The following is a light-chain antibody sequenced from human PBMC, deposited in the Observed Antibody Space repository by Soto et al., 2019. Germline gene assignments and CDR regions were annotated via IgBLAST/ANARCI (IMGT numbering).Light chain of an antibody. CDR3: QQRSNWPLT. V-gene: IGKV3-11*01. CDR1: QSVSSF. CDR2: DAS. J-gene: IGKJ4*01. Sequence: EIVLTQSPATLSLSPGERATLSCRASQSVSSFLAWYQHKPGQAPRLLISDASNRATGIPARFSGSGSGTDFTVTISSLEPEDFAVYYCQQRSNWPLTFGGGTKVEIK.